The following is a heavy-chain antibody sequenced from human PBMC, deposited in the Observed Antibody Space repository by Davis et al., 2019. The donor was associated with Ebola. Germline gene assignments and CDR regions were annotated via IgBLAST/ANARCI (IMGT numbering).Heavy chain of an antibody. CDR1: GLIFSTHT. J-gene: IGHJ6*02. D-gene: IGHD3-22*01. CDR3: ARERYYYDSSGYLYFYGMDV. Sequence: GESLKISCAASGLIFSTHTMHWVRQAPGKGLEWVAVIGSDGINTVYADSVKGRFTISRDNSENTLYLQMNSLRAEDTAVYYCARERYYYDSSGYLYFYGMDVWGQGTTVTVSS. CDR2: IGSDGINT. V-gene: IGHV3-30-3*01.